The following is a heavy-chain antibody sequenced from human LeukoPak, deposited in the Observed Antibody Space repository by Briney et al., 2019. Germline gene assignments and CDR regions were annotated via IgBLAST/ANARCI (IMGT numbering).Heavy chain of an antibody. CDR2: ISSSSSYI. Sequence: PGGSLRLSCAASGFTFSSYSMNWVRQAPGKGLEWVSSISSSSSYIYYADSVKGRFTISRDNAKNSLYLQMNSLRAEDTAVYYCARHVVVPAESYYMDVWGKGTTVTVSS. CDR3: ARHVVVPAESYYMDV. D-gene: IGHD2-2*01. CDR1: GFTFSSYS. J-gene: IGHJ6*03. V-gene: IGHV3-21*01.